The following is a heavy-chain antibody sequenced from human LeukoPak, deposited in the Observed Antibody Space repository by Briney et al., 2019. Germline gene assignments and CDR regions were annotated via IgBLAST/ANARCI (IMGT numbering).Heavy chain of an antibody. J-gene: IGHJ4*02. Sequence: AASVKVSCKASGYTFTSYAMNWVRQAPGQGLEWMGWINTNTGNPTYAQGFTGRFVFSLDTSVSTAYLQISSLKAEDTAVYYCAREGAYYDSSGYYIDYWGQGTLVTVSS. CDR1: GYTFTSYA. V-gene: IGHV7-4-1*02. CDR2: INTNTGNP. D-gene: IGHD3-22*01. CDR3: AREGAYYDSSGYYIDY.